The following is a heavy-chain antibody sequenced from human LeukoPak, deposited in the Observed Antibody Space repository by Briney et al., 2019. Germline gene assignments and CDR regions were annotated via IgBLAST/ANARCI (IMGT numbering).Heavy chain of an antibody. CDR1: GYTFTSYG. CDR2: ISAYNGNT. D-gene: IGHD5-18*01. V-gene: IGHV1-18*01. Sequence: ASVEVSCKASGYTFTSYGISWVRQAPGQGLEWMGWISAYNGNTNYAQKLQGRVTMTTDTSTSTAYMELRSLRSDDTAVYYCARAITGLQLWPRQIYYYYYYGMDVWGQGTTVTVSS. CDR3: ARAITGLQLWPRQIYYYYYYGMDV. J-gene: IGHJ6*02.